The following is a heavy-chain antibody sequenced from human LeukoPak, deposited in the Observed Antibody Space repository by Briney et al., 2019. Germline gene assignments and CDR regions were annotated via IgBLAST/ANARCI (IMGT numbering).Heavy chain of an antibody. CDR3: AKGTTYYYDRTGYSFDY. CDR1: GFTFSSYA. CDR2: ISGSGDNT. J-gene: IGHJ4*02. Sequence: PGGSLRLSCAASGFTFSSYAMSWVRQAPGKGLEWVSGISGSGDNTYYADSVKGRFTISRDNSKNTLYVQVNSLGTEDTAAYYCAKGTTYYYDRTGYSFDYWGQGTLVTVSS. D-gene: IGHD3-22*01. V-gene: IGHV3-23*01.